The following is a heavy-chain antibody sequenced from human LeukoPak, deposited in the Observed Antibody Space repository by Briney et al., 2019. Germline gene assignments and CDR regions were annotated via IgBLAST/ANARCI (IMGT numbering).Heavy chain of an antibody. D-gene: IGHD4-23*01. V-gene: IGHV4-34*01. J-gene: IGHJ6*03. CDR3: ARAQNSEYSCYMDV. CDR2: INHSGSS. Sequence: SETLPLTCPVYAGSFSGFYWSWIRQPPGKGLEWIGEINHSGSSNNNPSLTSRVTISVDTSKNQFSLKLSSVTAADTAVYYCARAQNSEYSCYMDVWGKGTTVTVSS. CDR1: AGSFSGFY.